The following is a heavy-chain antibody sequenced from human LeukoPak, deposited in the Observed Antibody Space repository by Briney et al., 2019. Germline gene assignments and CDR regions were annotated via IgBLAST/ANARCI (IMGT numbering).Heavy chain of an antibody. CDR3: ARHQINWFDP. Sequence: SETLSLTCTVSGGSISSYYWSWIRQPPGKGLEWIGYIYYSGSTNYNPSLKSRVTISVDTSKNQFSLKLSSVTAADTAVYYCARHQINWFDPWGQGTLLTVSS. CDR1: GGSISSYY. J-gene: IGHJ5*02. V-gene: IGHV4-59*08. CDR2: IYYSGST.